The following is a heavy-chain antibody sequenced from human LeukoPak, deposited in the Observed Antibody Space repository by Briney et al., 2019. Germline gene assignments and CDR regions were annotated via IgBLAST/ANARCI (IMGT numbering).Heavy chain of an antibody. J-gene: IGHJ6*02. V-gene: IGHV3-7*03. D-gene: IGHD3-16*01. CDR1: GFTFRNYW. CDR3: ARGGGLDV. Sequence: GGSLRLSCVGSGFTFRNYWMSWVRQAPGKGLEWVASINHTGNVNYYVDSVKGRFTISRDNAKNSLYLKMSNLRAEATAVYFCARGGGLDVWGQGATVTVSS. CDR2: INHTGNVN.